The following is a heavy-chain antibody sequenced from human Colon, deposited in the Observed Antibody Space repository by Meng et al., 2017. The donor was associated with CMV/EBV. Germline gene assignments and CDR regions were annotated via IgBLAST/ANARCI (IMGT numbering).Heavy chain of an antibody. CDR3: AGLILNAALSDY. CDR1: GGSVSTNSYD. J-gene: IGHJ4*02. CDR2: ISYTGST. Sequence: QLQLQESGPGLVKPSETLSLPCSVSGGSVSTNSYDWGWIRQPPGKGLEWVGSISYTGSTYYTPSLKSRLTISLDTSKNRFSLKLNSVTAADTALYYCAGLILNAALSDYWGQGTLVTVSS. V-gene: IGHV4-39*01. D-gene: IGHD2-15*01.